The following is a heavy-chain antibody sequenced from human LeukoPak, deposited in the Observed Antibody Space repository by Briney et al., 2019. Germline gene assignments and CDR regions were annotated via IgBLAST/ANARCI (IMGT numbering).Heavy chain of an antibody. CDR3: AKGKYSSGGVPDY. V-gene: IGHV3-23*01. CDR1: EFTFSSHA. D-gene: IGHD6-19*01. J-gene: IGHJ4*02. CDR2: ISGGGEST. Sequence: GGSLRLSCAASEFTFSSHAMNWVRQAPGKGLEWVSSISGGGESTYYADSVKGRFTVSRDNSKNTLYLQINSLRGEDTAVYYCAKGKYSSGGVPDYWGQGTLVTVSS.